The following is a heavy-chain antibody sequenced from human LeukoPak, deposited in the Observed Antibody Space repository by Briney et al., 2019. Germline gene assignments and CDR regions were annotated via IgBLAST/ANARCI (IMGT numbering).Heavy chain of an antibody. J-gene: IGHJ4*02. CDR2: ISAYNGNT. Sequence: ASVKVSCKASGYTFTSYGISWVRQAPGQGVEWMGWISAYNGNTNYAQKLQGRVTMTTDTSTSTAYMELRSLRSDDTAVYYCARARRTMVRGVPDYWGQGTLVTVSS. CDR1: GYTFTSYG. V-gene: IGHV1-18*01. D-gene: IGHD3-10*01. CDR3: ARARRTMVRGVPDY.